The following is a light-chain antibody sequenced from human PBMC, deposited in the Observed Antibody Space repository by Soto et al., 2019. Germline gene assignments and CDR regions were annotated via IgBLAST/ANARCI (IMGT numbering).Light chain of an antibody. J-gene: IGLJ3*02. V-gene: IGLV1-47*01. Sequence: QFVLTQPPSASGTPGQRVTISCSGSSSNIGSNYVYWYQQLPGTAPKLLIYRNNQRPSGVPDRFSGSKSGTSASLAISGLRSEDEADYYCAAWDDSLSGWVFGGGTQLTGL. CDR2: RNN. CDR1: SSNIGSNY. CDR3: AAWDDSLSGWV.